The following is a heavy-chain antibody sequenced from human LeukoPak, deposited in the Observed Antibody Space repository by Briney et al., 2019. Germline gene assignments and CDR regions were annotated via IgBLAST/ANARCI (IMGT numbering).Heavy chain of an antibody. CDR3: AKDGYSSAWHFNWIDY. V-gene: IGHV3-30*02. CDR1: GFAFSSYG. Sequence: GGSLRLSCAASGFAFSSYGMHWVRQAPGKGLEWVAFIRYDGSNKEYADSVKGRFTISRDNSQNTLDLQMNSLRVEDTAIYYCAKDGYSSAWHFNWIDYWGPGTLVTVSS. D-gene: IGHD6-25*01. CDR2: IRYDGSNK. J-gene: IGHJ4*02.